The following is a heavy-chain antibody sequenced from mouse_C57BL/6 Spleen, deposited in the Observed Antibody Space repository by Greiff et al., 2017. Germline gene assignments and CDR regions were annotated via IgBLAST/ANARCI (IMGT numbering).Heavy chain of an antibody. CDR3: ARANGAMDY. V-gene: IGHV5-4*03. CDR2: ISDGGSYT. Sequence: EVKLVESGGGLVKPGGSLKLSCAASGFTFSSYAMSWVRQTPEKRLEWVATISDGGSYTYYPDNVKGRFTISRDNAKNNLYLQMSHLKSEDTAMYYCARANGAMDYWGQGTSVTVSS. CDR1: GFTFSSYA. J-gene: IGHJ4*01.